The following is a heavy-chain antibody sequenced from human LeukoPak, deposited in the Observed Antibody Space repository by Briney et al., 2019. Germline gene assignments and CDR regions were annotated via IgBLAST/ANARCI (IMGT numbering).Heavy chain of an antibody. CDR2: ISYDGSNK. D-gene: IGHD1-26*01. CDR3: ARDNGDKWELLYFGAFDI. J-gene: IGHJ3*02. V-gene: IGHV3-30-3*01. CDR1: GFTFSSYA. Sequence: GGSLRLSCAASGFTFSSYAMHWVRQAPGKGLEWVAVISYDGSNKYYADSVKGRFTISRANSKNTLYLQMNSRRAEDTAVYYWARDNGDKWELLYFGAFDIWGQGTMVTVSS.